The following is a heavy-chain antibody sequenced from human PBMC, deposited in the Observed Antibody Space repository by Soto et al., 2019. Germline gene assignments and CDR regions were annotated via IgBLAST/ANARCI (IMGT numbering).Heavy chain of an antibody. J-gene: IGHJ4*02. CDR2: ISGGGVST. CDR1: GFSFSSYA. CDR3: AKHAAAAAPDY. Sequence: GGSLRLSCAASGFSFSSYAMSWVRQAPGKGLEWVSGISGGGVSTYYAGSVKGRFTISRDNSKNTLYLQMNSLRAEDTAVYYCAKHAAAAAPDYWGQGTLVTVSS. V-gene: IGHV3-23*01. D-gene: IGHD6-13*01.